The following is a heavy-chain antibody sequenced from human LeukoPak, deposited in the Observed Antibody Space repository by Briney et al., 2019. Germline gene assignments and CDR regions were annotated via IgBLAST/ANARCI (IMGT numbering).Heavy chain of an antibody. CDR2: ISYDGSNK. CDR3: AKDLKWELPDY. V-gene: IGHV3-30*18. Sequence: PGGSLRLSCAASGLTFSSYGMHWVRQAPGKGLEWVAVISYDGSNKYYADSVKGRFTISRDNSKNTLYLQMNSLRAEDTAVYYCAKDLKWELPDYWGQGTLVTVSS. D-gene: IGHD1-26*01. CDR1: GLTFSSYG. J-gene: IGHJ4*02.